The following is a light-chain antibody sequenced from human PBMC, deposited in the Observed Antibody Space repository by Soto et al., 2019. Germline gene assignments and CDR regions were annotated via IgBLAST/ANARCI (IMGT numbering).Light chain of an antibody. CDR2: ATS. J-gene: IGKJ5*01. CDR3: QQRYNWPVT. Sequence: IVLTQSPGPLSLSPGERATLSCRASQSISSCVGWYQQKPGQAPRLLIYATSSWATGIPARFSGSGSGTDFTLTISSLEPEDFSVYYCQQRYNWPVTFGQGTRLEIK. V-gene: IGKV3-11*01. CDR1: QSISSC.